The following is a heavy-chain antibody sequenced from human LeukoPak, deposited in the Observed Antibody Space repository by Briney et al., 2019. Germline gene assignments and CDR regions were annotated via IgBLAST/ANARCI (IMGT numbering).Heavy chain of an antibody. CDR1: GYTLTGYY. V-gene: IGHV1-2*02. J-gene: IGHJ6*02. CDR3: ARGPIAVAGTFYYYYGMDV. CDR2: TTPTSGGT. Sequence: GASVKVSCKASGYTLTGYYMHWVRQAPGQGLEWLGWTTPTSGGTNYAQKFQGRVTMTRDTSISTAYMELSRLRSDDTAVYYCARGPIAVAGTFYYYYGMDVWGQGTTVTVSS. D-gene: IGHD6-19*01.